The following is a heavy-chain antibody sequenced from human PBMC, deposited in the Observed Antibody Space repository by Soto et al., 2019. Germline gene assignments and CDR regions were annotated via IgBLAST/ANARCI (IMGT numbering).Heavy chain of an antibody. CDR1: GFTFSSYG. J-gene: IGHJ4*02. D-gene: IGHD6-13*01. V-gene: IGHV3-30*18. Sequence: QVQLVESGGGVVQPGRSLRLSCAASGFTFSSYGMHWVRQAPGKGLEWVAVISYDGSNKYYADSVKGRFTISRDNSKNTLYRQMNSLRAEYTAVYYCAKDDPEQLGYFDYWGQGTLVTVSS. CDR3: AKDDPEQLGYFDY. CDR2: ISYDGSNK.